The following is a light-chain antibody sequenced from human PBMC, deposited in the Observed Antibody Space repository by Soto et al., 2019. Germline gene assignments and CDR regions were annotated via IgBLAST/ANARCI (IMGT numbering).Light chain of an antibody. CDR3: QQYDERPPNLS. Sequence: EIVMTQSPATLSVSPGERATLSCRASQSVSTNLAWYQQKPGQAPRLLIYAASVRATGIPARFSGSGSGTEFTLTISSLQSEDFAVYYCQQYDERPPNLSFVGGNKVEIK. J-gene: IGKJ4*01. V-gene: IGKV3-15*01. CDR2: AAS. CDR1: QSVSTN.